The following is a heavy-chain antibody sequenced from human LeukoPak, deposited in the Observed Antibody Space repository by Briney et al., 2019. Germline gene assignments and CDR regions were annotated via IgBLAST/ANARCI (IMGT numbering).Heavy chain of an antibody. Sequence: ASVKVSCKASGYTFINFDINWVRQATGQGLEWMGRMSPNTGKTDYARKFQGRLIITRDTSINTVHMELNTLRSDDTAVYYCARSFVDFWSGYYRRDWLDPWGPGTLVTVSS. CDR1: GYTFINFD. J-gene: IGHJ5*02. CDR2: MSPNTGKT. CDR3: ARSFVDFWSGYYRRDWLDP. D-gene: IGHD3-3*01. V-gene: IGHV1-8*03.